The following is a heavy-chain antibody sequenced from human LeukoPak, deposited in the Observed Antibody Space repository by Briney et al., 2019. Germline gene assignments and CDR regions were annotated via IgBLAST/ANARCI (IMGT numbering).Heavy chain of an antibody. D-gene: IGHD2-15*01. V-gene: IGHV4-61*02. J-gene: IGHJ6*03. Sequence: PSETLSLTCTVSGGSISSGSYYWSWIRQPAGKGLEWIGRIYTSGSTNYNPSLKSRVTISVDTSKNQFSLKLSSVTAADTAVYYCARITLMVAHYYMDVWGKGTTVTVSS. CDR3: ARITLMVAHYYMDV. CDR1: GGSISSGSYY. CDR2: IYTSGST.